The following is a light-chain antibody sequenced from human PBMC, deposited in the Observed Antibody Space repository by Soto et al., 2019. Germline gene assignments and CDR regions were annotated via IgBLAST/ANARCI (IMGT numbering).Light chain of an antibody. J-gene: IGLJ1*01. CDR3: ASYTSDTSLYV. CDR1: SSDVGTYNY. Sequence: QSALTQPASVSGSPARSITISCTGTSSDVGTYNYVSWYQQLPGKAPKLMIFEVTYRPSGISNRFSGSKSGNTASLTISGLQAEDEADYYCASYTSDTSLYVFGTGTKVTVL. V-gene: IGLV2-14*01. CDR2: EVT.